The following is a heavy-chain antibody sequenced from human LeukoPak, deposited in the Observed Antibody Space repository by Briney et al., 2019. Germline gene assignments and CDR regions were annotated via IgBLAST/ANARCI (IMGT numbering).Heavy chain of an antibody. Sequence: GGSLRLSCAASGFTFSGYWMSWVRQAPGKGLEWVAGIKQDGSEENHVDSVKGRFTISRDNAKNSLYLQMNSLRAEDTAVYYCARVRGTRYFDLWGRGTLVTVSS. D-gene: IGHD1-26*01. J-gene: IGHJ2*01. V-gene: IGHV3-7*01. CDR2: IKQDGSEE. CDR3: ARVRGTRYFDL. CDR1: GFTFSGYW.